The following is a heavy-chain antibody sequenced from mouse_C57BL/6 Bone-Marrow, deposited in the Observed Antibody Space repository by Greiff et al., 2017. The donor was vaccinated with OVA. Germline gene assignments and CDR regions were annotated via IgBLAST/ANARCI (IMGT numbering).Heavy chain of an antibody. CDR1: GFSFNTYA. D-gene: IGHD2-1*01. CDR2: IRSKSNNYAT. Sequence: EVNLVESGGGLVQPKGSLKLSCAASGFSFNTYAMNWVRQAPGKGLEWVARIRSKSNNYATYYAASVKDRFTISRDDSESMLYLQMNNLKTEDTAMYYCVRHEGGKAMDYWGQGTSVTVSS. V-gene: IGHV10-1*01. CDR3: VRHEGGKAMDY. J-gene: IGHJ4*01.